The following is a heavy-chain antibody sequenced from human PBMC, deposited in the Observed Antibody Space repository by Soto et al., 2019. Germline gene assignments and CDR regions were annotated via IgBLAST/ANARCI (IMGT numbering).Heavy chain of an antibody. Sequence: PTENLSLTCTVSGDSISGSYWSWFRQPAGKGLEWIGRIFASGSTNYNPYLKSRVTMSVDTSKNQFALSLSSVTAADTAVYYCAKDSSSWYIYFDPWGQGTLVTVSS. CDR2: IFASGST. CDR1: GDSISGSY. J-gene: IGHJ5*02. D-gene: IGHD6-13*01. V-gene: IGHV4-4*07. CDR3: AKDSSSWYIYFDP.